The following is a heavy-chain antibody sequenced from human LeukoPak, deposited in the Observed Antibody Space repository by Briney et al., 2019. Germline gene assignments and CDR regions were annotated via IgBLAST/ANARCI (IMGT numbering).Heavy chain of an antibody. V-gene: IGHV1-8*01. CDR1: GYTFTSYD. CDR2: MNPNSGNT. Sequence: ASVKVSCKASGYTFTSYDINWVRQATGQGLEWMGWMNPNSGNTGYAQKFQGRVTMTRNTSISTAYMELSSLRSEDTAVYYCARAAYYYDSSGYYFPYNWYFDLWGRGTLVTVSS. J-gene: IGHJ2*01. D-gene: IGHD3-22*01. CDR3: ARAAYYYDSSGYYFPYNWYFDL.